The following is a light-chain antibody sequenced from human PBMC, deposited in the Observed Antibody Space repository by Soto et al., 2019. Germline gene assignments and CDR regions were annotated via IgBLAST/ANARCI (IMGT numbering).Light chain of an antibody. CDR1: SSDIGGYNY. CDR2: DVT. Sequence: QSALTQPASVSGSPGQSITISCTGTSSDIGGYNYVSWYQQHPGKAPKLMIYDVTHRPSGVSDRFSGSKSGNTASLTISGLQAEDAADYYCSSYTSSTALAFGGGTQLTVL. V-gene: IGLV2-14*03. J-gene: IGLJ2*01. CDR3: SSYTSSTALA.